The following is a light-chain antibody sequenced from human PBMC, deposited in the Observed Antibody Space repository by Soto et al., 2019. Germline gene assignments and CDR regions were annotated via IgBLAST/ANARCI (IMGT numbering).Light chain of an antibody. V-gene: IGKV1-39*01. CDR2: GAS. J-gene: IGKJ4*01. Sequence: DIQMTQSPSSVSALIGDRVTITCRASQGVGSHVNWYQQKPGKAPNLLIHGASNLQSGVPSTFSGSGSGTDFTLTISSLQPEDFATYYCQQNYRVPLPFGCGPKVEIK. CDR1: QGVGSH. CDR3: QQNYRVPLP.